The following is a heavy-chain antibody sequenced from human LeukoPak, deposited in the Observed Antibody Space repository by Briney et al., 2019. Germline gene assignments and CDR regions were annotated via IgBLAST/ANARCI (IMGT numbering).Heavy chain of an antibody. V-gene: IGHV4-59*01. Sequence: PSETLSLTCTVSGGSIGSYYWHWIRQPPGKGLEWIGYIYFTGSTNYNPSLKSRVTISVDTSKNQFSLKLSSVTAADTAIYYCARSTYSSSQWDYWGQGTLVTVFS. CDR3: ARSTYSSSQWDY. J-gene: IGHJ4*02. D-gene: IGHD6-13*01. CDR1: GGSIGSYY. CDR2: IYFTGST.